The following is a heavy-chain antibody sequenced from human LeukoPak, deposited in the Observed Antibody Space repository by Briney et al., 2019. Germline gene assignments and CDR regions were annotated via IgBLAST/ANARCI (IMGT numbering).Heavy chain of an antibody. CDR3: ARGASTGGSDY. CDR2: VNPNTGGT. CDR1: GYTFSDYA. Sequence: ASVKVSCKASGYTFSDYAIHWVRQAPGQGLEWMGWVNPNTGGTSYAQKFQGRVTITADKSTSTAYMELSRLRSEDTAVYYCARGASTGGSDYWGQGTLVTVSS. D-gene: IGHD2-8*02. J-gene: IGHJ4*02. V-gene: IGHV1-2*02.